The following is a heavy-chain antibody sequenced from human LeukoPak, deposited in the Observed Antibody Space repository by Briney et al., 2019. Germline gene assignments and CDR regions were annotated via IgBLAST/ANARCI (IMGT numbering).Heavy chain of an antibody. CDR2: IFYSGTT. CDR3: ARDRTRYSSRYFDL. CDR1: VGSINSYY. Sequence: SETLCLTCTVSVGSINSYYWSWIRQPPGKGLEWIGYIFYSGTTDYNPSLKSRVTISVDASKNQFSLKVSSVTAPDTAVYYCARDRTRYSSRYFDLWGQGTLDSVSS. V-gene: IGHV4-59*01. D-gene: IGHD6-19*01. J-gene: IGHJ4*02.